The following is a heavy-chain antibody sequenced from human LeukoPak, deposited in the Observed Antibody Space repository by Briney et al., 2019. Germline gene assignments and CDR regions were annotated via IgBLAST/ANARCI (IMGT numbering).Heavy chain of an antibody. Sequence: PGGSLRLSCAASGFTFSDYGMHWVRQAPGKGLEWVAVISYDGNSEYYADSVKGRFSISRDNSKDTLYLQMNSLRPEDTAVYYCEKGQSTSCNAPGGKGTLVTVSS. CDR2: ISYDGNSE. CDR1: GFTFSDYG. V-gene: IGHV3-30*18. J-gene: IGHJ5*02. CDR3: EKGQSTSCNAP. D-gene: IGHD2-2*01.